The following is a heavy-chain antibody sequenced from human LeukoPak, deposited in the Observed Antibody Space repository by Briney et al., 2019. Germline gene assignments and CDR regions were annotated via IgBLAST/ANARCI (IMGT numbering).Heavy chain of an antibody. CDR3: ARGGYGDYGGSYYFDY. D-gene: IGHD4-17*01. J-gene: IGHJ4*02. CDR2: IIPIFGTA. CDR1: GGTFSSYA. Sequence: ASVKVSCKASGGTFSSYAISWVRQAPGQGLEWMGRIIPIFGTANYAQKFQGRVTITTDESTSTAYMELSSLRSEDTAGYYCARGGYGDYGGSYYFDYWGQGTLVTVSS. V-gene: IGHV1-69*05.